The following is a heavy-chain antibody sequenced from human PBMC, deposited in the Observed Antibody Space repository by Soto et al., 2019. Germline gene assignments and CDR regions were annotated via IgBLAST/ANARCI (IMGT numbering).Heavy chain of an antibody. J-gene: IGHJ4*02. CDR1: GFNFSRYW. CDR2: SRPDTDDR. Sequence: PGGSLRLSCTVSGFNFSRYWMNWVRQAPGKGLEWVANSRPDTDDRFHADSVRGRFSISRDNAKKSLFLQMNSLRVEDTAVYCCAREDGTFDYWGQGILVTVSS. V-gene: IGHV3-7*04. D-gene: IGHD1-26*01. CDR3: AREDGTFDY.